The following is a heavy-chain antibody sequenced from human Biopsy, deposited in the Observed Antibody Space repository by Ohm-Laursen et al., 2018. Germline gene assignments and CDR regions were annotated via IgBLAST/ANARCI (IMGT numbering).Heavy chain of an antibody. CDR2: IYPNNGAT. J-gene: IGHJ4*02. CDR3: ARDLVDWTVPS. Sequence: ASVKVSCNAPADSFVGYDINWVRQAPGQGLEWMGSIYPNNGATKNAQKFQGRVTMTRDTSINTAFMELKSLRSDDTAVYYCARDLVDWTVPSWGQGTLVIVSS. D-gene: IGHD3/OR15-3a*01. CDR1: ADSFVGYD. V-gene: IGHV1-2*02.